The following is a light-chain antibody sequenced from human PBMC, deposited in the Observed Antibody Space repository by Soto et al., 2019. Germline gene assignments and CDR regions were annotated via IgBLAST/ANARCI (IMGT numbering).Light chain of an antibody. Sequence: EIVLTQSPGALSLSPGEGATLSCRASQAVISGYLAWYQQKPGQAPRLLMYGVSSRPTGISDRFSGSGAGTEFTLTITRLEPEDVALYYCQHYGVPPFNFGQVTKLQIK. CDR3: QHYGVPPFN. J-gene: IGKJ2*01. CDR1: QAVISGY. CDR2: GVS. V-gene: IGKV3-20*01.